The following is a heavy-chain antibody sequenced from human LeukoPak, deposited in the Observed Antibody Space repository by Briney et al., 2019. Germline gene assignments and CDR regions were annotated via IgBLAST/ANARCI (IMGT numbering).Heavy chain of an antibody. Sequence: GGSLRLSCAASGFTFSSNWIHWVRQAPGKGLVWVSRIASDGSSTTYADSVKGRFSISRDNAKNTLYLQMNSLRVEDTAVYYCARGRPHGNDYWGQGTLVTVSS. CDR3: ARGRPHGNDY. CDR1: GFTFSSNW. CDR2: IASDGSST. J-gene: IGHJ4*02. D-gene: IGHD4-23*01. V-gene: IGHV3-74*01.